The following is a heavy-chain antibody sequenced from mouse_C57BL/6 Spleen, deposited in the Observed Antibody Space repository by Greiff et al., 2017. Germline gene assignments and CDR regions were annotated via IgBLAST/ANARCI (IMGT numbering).Heavy chain of an antibody. V-gene: IGHV5-17*01. CDR3: ARPLDDGYVYYFDY. D-gene: IGHD2-3*01. Sequence: EVQLVESGGGLVKPGGSLKLSCAASGFTFSDYGMHWVRQAPEKGLEWVAYISSGSSTIYYADTVKGRFTISRDNAKNTLFLQMTSLRSEDTAMYYCARPLDDGYVYYFDYWGQGTTLTVSS. J-gene: IGHJ2*01. CDR1: GFTFSDYG. CDR2: ISSGSSTI.